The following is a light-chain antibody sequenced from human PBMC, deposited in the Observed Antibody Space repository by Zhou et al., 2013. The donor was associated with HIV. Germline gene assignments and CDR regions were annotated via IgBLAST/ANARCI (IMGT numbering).Light chain of an antibody. V-gene: IGKV3-15*01. Sequence: EIVMTQSPATLSLSPGERAILSCRASQSVSSYLAWYQQKPGQAPRLLIYGASTRATGIPARFSGSGSGTEFTLTISSLQSEDFAVYYCQQYNNWWTFGQGTKVEIK. CDR3: QQYNNWWT. J-gene: IGKJ1*01. CDR2: GAS. CDR1: QSVSSY.